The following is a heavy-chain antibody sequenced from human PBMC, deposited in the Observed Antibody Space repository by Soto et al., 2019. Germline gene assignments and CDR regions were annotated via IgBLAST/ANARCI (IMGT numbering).Heavy chain of an antibody. V-gene: IGHV3-30*18. J-gene: IGHJ4*02. CDR3: AQPGAAATFYYFAY. D-gene: IGHD6-13*01. CDR2: ISYDGSNK. CDR1: GFTFSSYG. Sequence: QVQLVESGGGVVQPGRSLRLSCAASGFTFSSYGMHWVRQAPGKGLEWVAVISYDGSNKYYADSVKGRFTISRDHSKNTLYLQMTSLRAEDTAVYYCAQPGAAATFYYFAYWGQGTLVPVSS.